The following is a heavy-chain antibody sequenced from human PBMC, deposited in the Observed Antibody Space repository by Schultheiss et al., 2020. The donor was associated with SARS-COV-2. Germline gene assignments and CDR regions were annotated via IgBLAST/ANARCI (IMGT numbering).Heavy chain of an antibody. J-gene: IGHJ6*03. CDR2: IYSGGST. CDR3: ARRGYSYGYKSSYYYYMDV. Sequence: GGSLRLSCAASGFTFSSYTMNWVRQTPGKGLEWVSVIYSGGSTHYADSVKGRFTISRHNSKNTLYLQMNSLRAEDTSVYYCARRGYSYGYKSSYYYYMDVWGKGTTVTVSS. V-gene: IGHV3-53*04. CDR1: GFTFSSYT. D-gene: IGHD5-18*01.